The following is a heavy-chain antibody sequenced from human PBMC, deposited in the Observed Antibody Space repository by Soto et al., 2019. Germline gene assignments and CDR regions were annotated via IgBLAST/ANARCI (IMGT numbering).Heavy chain of an antibody. D-gene: IGHD3-3*01. Sequence: SETLSLTCTVSGGSISSSSYYWGWIRQPPGKGLEWIGSIYYSGSTYYNPSLKSRVTISVDTSKNQFSLKLSSVTAADTAVYYCARHWGSYDFWSGRIGGYYGMDVWGQGTTVTVSS. CDR1: GGSISSSSYY. CDR2: IYYSGST. CDR3: ARHWGSYDFWSGRIGGYYGMDV. V-gene: IGHV4-39*01. J-gene: IGHJ6*02.